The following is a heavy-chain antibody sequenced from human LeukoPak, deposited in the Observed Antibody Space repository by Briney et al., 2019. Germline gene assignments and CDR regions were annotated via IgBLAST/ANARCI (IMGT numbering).Heavy chain of an antibody. Sequence: GGSLRLSCAASGFTFSSYGMHWVRQAPGKGLEWVAFIRYDGSNKYYADSVKGRFTISRDNSKNTLYLHVNSLRPEDTAVYYCAKEIWPTVTTPGWTYFDYWGQGALVTVSS. D-gene: IGHD4-17*01. CDR2: IRYDGSNK. J-gene: IGHJ4*02. CDR1: GFTFSSYG. V-gene: IGHV3-30*02. CDR3: AKEIWPTVTTPGWTYFDY.